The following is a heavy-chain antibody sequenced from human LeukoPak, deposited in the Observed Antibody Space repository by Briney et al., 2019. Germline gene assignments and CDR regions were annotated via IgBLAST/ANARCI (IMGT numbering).Heavy chain of an antibody. CDR1: GYTFTSYD. J-gene: IGHJ3*02. Sequence: GESLKISCEGSGYTFTSYDINWVRQATGQGLEWMGWMNPNSGNTGYAQKFQGRVTITRNTSISTAYMELSSLRSEDTAVYYCARSEPREGWFGELGAFDIWGQGTMVTVSS. CDR3: ARSEPREGWFGELGAFDI. D-gene: IGHD3-10*01. V-gene: IGHV1-8*03. CDR2: MNPNSGNT.